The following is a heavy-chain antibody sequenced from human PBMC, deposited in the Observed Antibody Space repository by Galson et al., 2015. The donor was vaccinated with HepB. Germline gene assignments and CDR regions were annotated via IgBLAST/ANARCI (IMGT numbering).Heavy chain of an antibody. Sequence: QSGAEVKKPGETLKISCKGSGYSFTSYWIGWVRQMPGKGLEWMGIIYPGDSDTRYSPSFQGQVTISADKSISTAYLQWSSLKASDTAMYYCARGPRMVYSRAGGYFDYWGQGTLVTVSS. J-gene: IGHJ4*02. CDR2: IYPGDSDT. CDR3: ARGPRMVYSRAGGYFDY. D-gene: IGHD6-19*01. CDR1: GYSFTSYW. V-gene: IGHV5-51*03.